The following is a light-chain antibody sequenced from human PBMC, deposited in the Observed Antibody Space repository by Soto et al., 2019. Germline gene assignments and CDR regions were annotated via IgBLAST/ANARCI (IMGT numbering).Light chain of an antibody. CDR1: QTVSSTS. V-gene: IGKV3-20*01. Sequence: EIVLTQSPGTLSLSPGERATLSCRASQTVSSTSLAWYQQKPGQAPRFLIYGASSRATGIPDRFSGSGSGTDFTLTISRLEPEDFAVYYCQQYGSSPLTFGGGTKVDIK. CDR2: GAS. CDR3: QQYGSSPLT. J-gene: IGKJ4*01.